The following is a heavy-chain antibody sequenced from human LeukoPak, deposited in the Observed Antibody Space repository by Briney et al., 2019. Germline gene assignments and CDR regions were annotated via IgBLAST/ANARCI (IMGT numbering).Heavy chain of an antibody. CDR2: INWNGGST. D-gene: IGHD3-3*01. CDR1: GFTFDDYG. Sequence: PGGSLRLSCAASGFTFDDYGMSWVRQAPGKGLEWVSGINWNGGSTGYADSVKGRFTISRDNAKNSLYLQMNTLRGEDTAFYYCARPIRYGRFLVWLGVNYYMDVWGKGTTVTISS. CDR3: ARPIRYGRFLVWLGVNYYMDV. V-gene: IGHV3-20*04. J-gene: IGHJ6*03.